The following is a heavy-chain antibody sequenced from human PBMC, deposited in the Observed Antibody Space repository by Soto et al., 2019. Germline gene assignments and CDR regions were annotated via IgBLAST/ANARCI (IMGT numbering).Heavy chain of an antibody. D-gene: IGHD6-19*01. CDR3: ARRGLTVAGMGWIDY. V-gene: IGHV1-69*12. CDR2: IIPIFGTA. Sequence: QVQLVQSGAEVKKPGSSVKVSCKASGGTFSSYAISWVRQAPGQGLEWMGGIIPIFGTANYAQKFQGRVTITADESTSTAYMGLSSLRSEDTAVYYCARRGLTVAGMGWIDYWGQGTLVTVSS. J-gene: IGHJ4*02. CDR1: GGTFSSYA.